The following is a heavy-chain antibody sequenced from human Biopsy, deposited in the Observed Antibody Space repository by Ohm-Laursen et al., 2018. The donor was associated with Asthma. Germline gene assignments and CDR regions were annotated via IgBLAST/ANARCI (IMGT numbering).Heavy chain of an antibody. D-gene: IGHD6-6*01. CDR1: GITFSTYG. CDR3: ARKIAARGGMGV. V-gene: IGHV3-33*08. J-gene: IGHJ6*02. CDR2: IWYDGRKK. Sequence: SLRLPCAASGITFSTYGMHWVRQAPGKGLEWVSFIWYDGRKKTYADSVKGRFTISRDNSKNTLYLQMNSLRAEDTAVYYCARKIAARGGMGVWGQGTTVTVSS.